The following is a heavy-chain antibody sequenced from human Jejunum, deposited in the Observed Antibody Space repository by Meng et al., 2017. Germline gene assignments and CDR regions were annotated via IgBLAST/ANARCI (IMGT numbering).Heavy chain of an antibody. J-gene: IGHJ4*02. V-gene: IGHV4-61*08. CDR1: GGSVSSAAYY. Sequence: QVQVHEAGPGLVRPSETLSLNCTVSGGSVSSAAYYWNWIRQPPGKGLEWIGYIYYSGGTTYSPSLNSRVTISIDTAKNQVSLKVSSVTAADTAVYYCAHSSSSSSFGFDYWGQGTLVTVSS. D-gene: IGHD6-6*01. CDR3: AHSSSSSSFGFDY. CDR2: IYYSGGT.